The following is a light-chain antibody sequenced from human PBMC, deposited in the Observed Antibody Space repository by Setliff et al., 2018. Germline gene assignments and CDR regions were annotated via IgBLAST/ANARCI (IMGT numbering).Light chain of an antibody. CDR1: SSDVGYYKF. J-gene: IGLJ3*02. V-gene: IGLV2-8*01. Sequence: QSALTQPPSASGSPGQSVTISRTGTSSDVGYYKFVSWYQQHPGKAPKLIIYEVDKRPSGVPDRFSGSKSGNTASLTVSGLQADDEADYYCSSNADNNILLFGGGTKVTVL. CDR2: EVD. CDR3: SSNADNNILL.